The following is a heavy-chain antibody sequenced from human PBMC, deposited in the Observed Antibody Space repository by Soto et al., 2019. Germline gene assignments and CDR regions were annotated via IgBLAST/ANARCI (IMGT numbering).Heavy chain of an antibody. V-gene: IGHV1-8*01. Sequence: GASVKVSCKASGYTFTSYDINWVRQATGQGLEWMGWMNPNSGNTGYAQKFQGRVTMTRNTSISTAYMELSSLRSEDTAVYYCARGIAARPRVGRNYYYMDVWGKGTTVTVSS. CDR1: GYTFTSYD. D-gene: IGHD6-6*01. J-gene: IGHJ6*03. CDR3: ARGIAARPRVGRNYYYMDV. CDR2: MNPNSGNT.